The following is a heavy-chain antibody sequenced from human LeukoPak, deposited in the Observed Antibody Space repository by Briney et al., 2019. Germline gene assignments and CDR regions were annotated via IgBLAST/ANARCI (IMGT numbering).Heavy chain of an antibody. D-gene: IGHD1-14*01. Sequence: SETLSLTCTVSGGSISSYYWSWIRQPPGKGLEWIGYIYYSGSTYYNPSLKSRVTISVDTSKNQFSLKLSSVTAADTAVYYCARDRGSSGNDYWGQGTLVTVSS. CDR1: GGSISSYY. J-gene: IGHJ4*02. CDR3: ARDRGSSGNDY. CDR2: IYYSGST. V-gene: IGHV4-59*12.